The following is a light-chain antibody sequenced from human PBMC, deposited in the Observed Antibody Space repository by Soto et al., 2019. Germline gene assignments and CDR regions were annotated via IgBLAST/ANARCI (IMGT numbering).Light chain of an antibody. V-gene: IGLV2-14*01. CDR3: SSYTTIRTVV. J-gene: IGLJ2*01. CDR2: EVS. CDR1: SSDIVTYKY. Sequence: ALTQPASVSGSPGQSITIYCTGTSSDIVTYKYVSWFEHHPCKTPKLIIFEVSNRPSGISDRFSGFKSANTAYLTISGVQPEDEADYHCSSYTTIRTVVFGGGTKVTVL.